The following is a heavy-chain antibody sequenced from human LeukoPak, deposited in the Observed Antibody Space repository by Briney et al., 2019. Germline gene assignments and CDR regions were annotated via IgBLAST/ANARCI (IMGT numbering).Heavy chain of an antibody. CDR1: GGSISSYY. CDR2: IYYSGST. J-gene: IGHJ4*02. Sequence: PSETLSLTCTASGGSISSYYWSWIRQPPGKGLEWIGYIYYSGSTNYNPSLKSRVTISVDTSKNQFSLKLSSVTAADTAVYYCARLGGSSSWFDYWGQGTLVTVSS. V-gene: IGHV4-59*01. D-gene: IGHD6-13*01. CDR3: ARLGGSSSWFDY.